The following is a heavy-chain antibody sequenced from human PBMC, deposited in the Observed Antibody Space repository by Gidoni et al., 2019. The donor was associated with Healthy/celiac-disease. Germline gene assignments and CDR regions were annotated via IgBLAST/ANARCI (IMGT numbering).Heavy chain of an antibody. CDR1: GFTFSSSS. Sequence: EVQLVASGGGLVKPGVSLRLSCAASGFTFSSSSMNWVRQALGKGLAWVSSSSSSSSYIYDADSGKVRFTIARDNAKNSLYLKMNSLRAEDTAEYYCAGDGVTIFGVVIPHAFDIWGQGTMVTVSS. J-gene: IGHJ3*02. D-gene: IGHD3-3*01. CDR3: AGDGVTIFGVVIPHAFDI. CDR2: SSSSSSYI. V-gene: IGHV3-21*01.